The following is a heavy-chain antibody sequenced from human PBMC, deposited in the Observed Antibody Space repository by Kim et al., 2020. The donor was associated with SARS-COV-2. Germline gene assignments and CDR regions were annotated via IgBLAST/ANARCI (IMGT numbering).Heavy chain of an antibody. V-gene: IGHV3-9*01. CDR3: AKGAVVIPAALDY. CDR1: GFTFHEDA. CDR2: ISWNSGSI. Sequence: GGSLRLSCAASGFTFHEDAMHWVRQVPGKGLEWVSGISWNSGSIGYADSVKGRFTISRDNAKNSLYLQMKSLRAEDTALYYCAKGAVVIPAALDYWGQGTLVIVSS. J-gene: IGHJ4*02. D-gene: IGHD2-2*01.